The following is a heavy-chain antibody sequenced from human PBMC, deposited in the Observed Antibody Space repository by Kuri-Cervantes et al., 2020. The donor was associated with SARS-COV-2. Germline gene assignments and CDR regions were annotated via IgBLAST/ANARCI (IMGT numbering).Heavy chain of an antibody. D-gene: IGHD3-3*01. Sequence: LSLTCAASGFTFSSYGMHWVRQAPGKGLEWVAVISYDGSNKYYADSVKGRFTISRDNSKNTLYLQMNSLRAEDTALYYCAKAVLRFLEWPPDYWGQGTLVTVSS. CDR2: ISYDGSNK. V-gene: IGHV3-30*18. J-gene: IGHJ4*02. CDR1: GFTFSSYG. CDR3: AKAVLRFLEWPPDY.